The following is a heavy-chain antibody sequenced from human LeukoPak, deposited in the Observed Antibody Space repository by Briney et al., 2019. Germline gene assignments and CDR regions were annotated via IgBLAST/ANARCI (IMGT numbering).Heavy chain of an antibody. Sequence: GASVTVSCKASGGTFISYAISWVRQAPGQGLEWMGGIIPIFGTANYAQKFQGRVTITADESTSTAYMELSSLRSEDTAVYYCASLVVPAPSNYYYYGMDVWGQGTTVTVSS. D-gene: IGHD2-2*01. V-gene: IGHV1-69*13. CDR3: ASLVVPAPSNYYYYGMDV. CDR2: IIPIFGTA. J-gene: IGHJ6*02. CDR1: GGTFISYA.